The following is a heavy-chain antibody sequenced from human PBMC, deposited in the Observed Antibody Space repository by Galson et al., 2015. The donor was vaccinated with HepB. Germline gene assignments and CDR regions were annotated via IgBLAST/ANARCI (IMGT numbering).Heavy chain of an antibody. CDR1: GGPIHNFH. J-gene: IGHJ4*02. CDR3: ARLSVGVEWSLDY. V-gene: IGHV4-59*08. Sequence: TLSLTCSVSGGPIHNFHWTWIRQPPGRGLEWIGYIFYRDRTRGRTDYNPSLESRVTISIDTSRSQFSLKLNSVTAADTAVYYFARLSVGVEWSLDYWGQGTLVTVSS. D-gene: IGHD3-3*01. CDR2: IFYRDRTRGRT.